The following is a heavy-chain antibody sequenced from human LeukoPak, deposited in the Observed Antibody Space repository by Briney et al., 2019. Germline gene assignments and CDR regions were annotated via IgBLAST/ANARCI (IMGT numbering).Heavy chain of an antibody. J-gene: IGHJ4*02. CDR3: ARLNVELPGVDY. D-gene: IGHD1-7*01. Sequence: PSETLSLTCAVSGYSISSGYYWGWIRQPPGKGLEWIGSMYHSGSTYYNPPLKSRVTISVDTSKYQFSLKLSSVTAADTALYYCARLNVELPGVDYRGQGTLVTVSS. CDR1: GYSISSGYY. CDR2: MYHSGST. V-gene: IGHV4-38-2*01.